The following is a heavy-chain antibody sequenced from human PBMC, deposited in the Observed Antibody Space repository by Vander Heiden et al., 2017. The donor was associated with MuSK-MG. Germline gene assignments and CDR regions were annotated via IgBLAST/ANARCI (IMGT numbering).Heavy chain of an antibody. CDR2: IIPIFGTA. V-gene: IGHV1-69*01. Sequence: QVQLVQSGAEVKKPGSSVKVSCKASGGTFSSYAISWVRQAPGQGLEWMGGIIPIFGTANYAQKGQGRVTITADESTSTAYRELRSMRSEETAVYYFATLGHGGELSTRNNWGQGTMVTVYS. J-gene: IGHJ4*02. CDR3: ATLGHGGELSTRNN. D-gene: IGHD3-16*02. CDR1: GGTFSSYA.